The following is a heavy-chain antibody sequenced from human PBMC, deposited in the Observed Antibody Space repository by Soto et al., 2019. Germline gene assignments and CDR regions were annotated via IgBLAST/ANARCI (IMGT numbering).Heavy chain of an antibody. V-gene: IGHV4-59*01. Sequence: SETLSLTCPVSGGSISDYYCSWIRQPPGKGLEWIGSAYYSGNTNYNRCLMSGVTISLDTSNSQFSLKLRSVTAADTAVYYCARGPLVNIVTTTSYWFFDLWGRGTQVTVSS. CDR3: ARGPLVNIVTTTSYWFFDL. CDR1: GGSISDYY. J-gene: IGHJ2*01. CDR2: AYYSGNT. D-gene: IGHD5-12*01.